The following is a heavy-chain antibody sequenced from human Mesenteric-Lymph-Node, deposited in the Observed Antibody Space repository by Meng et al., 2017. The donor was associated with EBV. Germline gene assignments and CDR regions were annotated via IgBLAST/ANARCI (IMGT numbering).Heavy chain of an antibody. CDR1: GFIVSNNY. V-gene: IGHV3-53*01. D-gene: IGHD2-15*01. CDR3: ARQVVVAATSDYLDS. Sequence: EVQLVGSGGGLIQPGGSLGLSCAASGFIVSNNYISWVRQAPGKGLEWVSVIYSGGNTNFADSVKGRFAVSRDDSKNTVYLEMNSLRVEDTAVYYCARQVVVAATSDYLDSWGQGTLVTVSS. J-gene: IGHJ4*02. CDR2: IYSGGNT.